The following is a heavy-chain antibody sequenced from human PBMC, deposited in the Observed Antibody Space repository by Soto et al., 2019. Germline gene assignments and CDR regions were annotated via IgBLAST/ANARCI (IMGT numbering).Heavy chain of an antibody. CDR2: INPSGGST. D-gene: IGHD6-19*01. Sequence: QVQLVQSGAEVKKPGASVKVSCKASGYTFTSYYMHWVRQAPGQGLEWMGIINPSGGSTSYAQKFQDRDTKNRDTSTHTHYVELSSLRSEDTAVYYCALVKQWLFSFDYWGPGTPVTVSS. CDR3: ALVKQWLFSFDY. V-gene: IGHV1-46*01. J-gene: IGHJ4*02. CDR1: GYTFTSYY.